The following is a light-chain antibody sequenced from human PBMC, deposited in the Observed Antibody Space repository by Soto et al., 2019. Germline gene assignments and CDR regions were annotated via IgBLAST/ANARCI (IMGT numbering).Light chain of an antibody. CDR3: AAWDDSLIGWV. CDR1: SSNIGSNY. V-gene: IGLV1-47*01. CDR2: RTN. J-gene: IGLJ3*02. Sequence: QAVVPQPPSASGTPGQRVTISCSGSSSNIGSNYVYWYQQLPGTAPKLLIYRTNQRPSGVPDRFSGSRSGTSASLAISGLRSEDEADYYCAAWDDSLIGWVFGGGTKVTVL.